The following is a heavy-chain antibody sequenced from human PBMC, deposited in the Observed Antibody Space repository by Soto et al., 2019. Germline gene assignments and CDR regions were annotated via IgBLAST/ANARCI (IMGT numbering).Heavy chain of an antibody. CDR2: IYYSGST. Sequence: SETLSVTCTVSGGSISSYYWTWIRQPPGKGLEWIGDIYYSGSTNYNTSLKSRVTISVETSKNQFSLRLSSVTAADTAVYYCARDQSSTSCYGYWGQGALVTVSS. CDR1: GGSISSYY. D-gene: IGHD2-2*01. CDR3: ARDQSSTSCYGY. V-gene: IGHV4-59*01. J-gene: IGHJ4*02.